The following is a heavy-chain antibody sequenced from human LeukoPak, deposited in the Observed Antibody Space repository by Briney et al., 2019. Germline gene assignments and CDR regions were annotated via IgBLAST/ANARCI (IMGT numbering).Heavy chain of an antibody. V-gene: IGHV3-7*01. Sequence: GGSLRLSCAAAGFTFSNFWMSWVRQAPGKGLEWVANIKQDGSEKYYVDSVKGRFTISRDNAKNSLYLQMNSLRTEDTAVYYCARDHRLRGVIRYWGQGTLVTVSS. CDR3: ARDHRLRGVIRY. CDR1: GFTFSNFW. J-gene: IGHJ4*02. D-gene: IGHD3-10*01. CDR2: IKQDGSEK.